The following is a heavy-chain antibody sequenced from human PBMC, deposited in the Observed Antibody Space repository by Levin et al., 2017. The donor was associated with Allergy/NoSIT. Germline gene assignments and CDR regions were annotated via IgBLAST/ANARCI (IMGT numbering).Heavy chain of an antibody. V-gene: IGHV3-11*01. CDR2: ISYRGNTI. CDR3: VRMMIADAFHI. CDR1: GFVFSDYY. J-gene: IGHJ3*02. Sequence: PGGSLRLSCTTSGFVFSDYYMSWVRQAPGKGLEWIAYISYRGNTIYYKDSVRGRFTISRDNANNSLHLQMDSLRAEDTAVYYCVRMMIADAFHIWGQGTMVTVSS. D-gene: IGHD2-21*01.